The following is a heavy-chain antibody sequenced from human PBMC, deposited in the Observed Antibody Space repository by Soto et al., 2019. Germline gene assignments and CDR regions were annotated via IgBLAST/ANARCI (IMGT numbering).Heavy chain of an antibody. CDR3: AKDLDDYSSAIDF. CDR1: GFTFEDYA. Sequence: GGSLRLSCAVSGFTFEDYAMHWVRQAPGKGLEWVSGISGSGGSGRGFYADPVKGRFTISRDNSKNTLYLEMNSLRAEDTAVYYCAKDLDDYSSAIDFWGQGTLVTVSS. J-gene: IGHJ4*02. CDR2: ISGSGGSGRG. D-gene: IGHD4-4*01. V-gene: IGHV3-23*01.